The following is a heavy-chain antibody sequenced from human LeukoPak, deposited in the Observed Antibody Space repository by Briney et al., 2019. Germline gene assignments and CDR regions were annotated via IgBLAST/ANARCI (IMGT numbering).Heavy chain of an antibody. CDR2: INAGIGNT. CDR3: ARVGDSSSWYNYFDP. V-gene: IGHV1-3*01. J-gene: IGHJ5*02. Sequence: ASVKVSCKASGYTFTNYAIHWVRQAPGPRLEWMGWINAGIGNTKYSQKFLGRVTITRDTSATTAYMDLRSLTSADTAVYYCARVGDSSSWYNYFDPWGQGTLVAVSS. CDR1: GYTFTNYA. D-gene: IGHD6-13*01.